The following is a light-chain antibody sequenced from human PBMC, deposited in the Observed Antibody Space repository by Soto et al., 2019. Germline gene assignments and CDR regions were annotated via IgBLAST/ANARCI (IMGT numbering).Light chain of an antibody. V-gene: IGKV3-20*01. J-gene: IGKJ4*01. Sequence: EIVLTQSPGTLSLSPGERATLSCRASQSVTGTSLAWYQQIPGRAPRLLIYGTSIRATGIPDRFSGSGSGTDFTLTISRLEPEDFAVYYCQQYGSSPLTFGGGTQIEIK. CDR1: QSVTGTS. CDR3: QQYGSSPLT. CDR2: GTS.